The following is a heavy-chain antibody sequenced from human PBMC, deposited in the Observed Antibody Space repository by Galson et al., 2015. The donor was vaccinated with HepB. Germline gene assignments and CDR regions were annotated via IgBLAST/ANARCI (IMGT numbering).Heavy chain of an antibody. Sequence: SLRLSCAASGFTFSSYAMHWVRQAPGKGLEWVAVISYDGSNKYYADSVKGRFTISRDNSKNTLYLQMNSLRAEDTAVYYCARPTSYCGGDCYQAFDIWGQGTMVTVSS. CDR1: GFTFSSYA. J-gene: IGHJ3*02. CDR2: ISYDGSNK. V-gene: IGHV3-30-3*01. CDR3: ARPTSYCGGDCYQAFDI. D-gene: IGHD2-21*02.